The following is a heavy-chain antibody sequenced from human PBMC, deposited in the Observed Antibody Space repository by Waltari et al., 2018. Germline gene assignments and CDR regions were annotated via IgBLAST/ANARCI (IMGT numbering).Heavy chain of an antibody. CDR1: GSSFSNAW. D-gene: IGHD7-27*01. J-gene: IGHJ3*02. Sequence: EVLLVEAGGSLVKPGGSLRLSCAGSGSSFSNAWMNWIRQAPGKGVEWVGRIKNKIYGGTIVYADRLKGRFTISRDESKNTLYLQMNRLKVEYTAVYYCTTRTWADGFDIWGQGTMVTVSS. V-gene: IGHV3-15*02. CDR3: TTRTWADGFDI. CDR2: IKNKIYGGTI.